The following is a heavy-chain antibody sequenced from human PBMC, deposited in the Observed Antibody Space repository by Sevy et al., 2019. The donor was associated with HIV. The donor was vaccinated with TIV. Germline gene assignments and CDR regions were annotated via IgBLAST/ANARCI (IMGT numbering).Heavy chain of an antibody. J-gene: IGHJ4*02. CDR1: GYTLTELS. D-gene: IGHD6-13*01. Sequence: ALVKVSCKVSGYTLTELSMHWVRQAPGKGLEWMGGFDPEDGETIYAQKFQGRVTMTEDTSTDTAYMELSSLRSEDTAVYYCATSSSWYWRYFDYWGQGTLVTVSS. CDR3: ATSSSWYWRYFDY. CDR2: FDPEDGET. V-gene: IGHV1-24*01.